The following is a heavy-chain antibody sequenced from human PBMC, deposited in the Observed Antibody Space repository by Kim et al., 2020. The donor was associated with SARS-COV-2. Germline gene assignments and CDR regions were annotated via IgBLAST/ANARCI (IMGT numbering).Heavy chain of an antibody. CDR1: GGSISSYY. CDR2: IYYSGST. CDR3: ARDHRVWLRYTANWDFGI. V-gene: IGHV4-59*01. Sequence: SETLSLTCTVSGGSISSYYWSWIRQPPGKGLEWIGYIYYSGSTNYNPSLKSRVTISVDTSKNQFSLKLSSVTAADTAVYYCARDHRVWLRYTANWDFGIWGPDTLVTVSS. D-gene: IGHD3-9*01. J-gene: IGHJ2*01.